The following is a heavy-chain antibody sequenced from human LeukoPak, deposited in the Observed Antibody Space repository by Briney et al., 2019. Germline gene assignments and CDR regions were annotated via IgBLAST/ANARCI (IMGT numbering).Heavy chain of an antibody. CDR2: ISHSGST. Sequence: SETLSLTCAVYGESFSGYYWSWIRQPPGKGLEWIGEISHSGSTKYNPSLKSRVTISVDTSKDQLSLKLSSVTAADTAVYYCARGIPDYYDSSGLGYWGQGTLVTVSS. CDR1: GESFSGYY. V-gene: IGHV4-34*01. J-gene: IGHJ4*02. CDR3: ARGIPDYYDSSGLGY. D-gene: IGHD3-22*01.